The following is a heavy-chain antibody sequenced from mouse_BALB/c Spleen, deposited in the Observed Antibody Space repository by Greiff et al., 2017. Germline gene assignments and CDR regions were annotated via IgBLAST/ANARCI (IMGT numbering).Heavy chain of an antibody. Sequence: EVKLVESGGGLVKPGGSLKLSCAASGFTFSSYAMSWVRQSPEKRLEWVAEISSGGSYTYYPDTVTGRFTISRDNAKNTLYLEMSSLRSEDTAMYYCASYGNRAWFAYWGQGTLVTVSA. CDR3: ASYGNRAWFAY. D-gene: IGHD2-1*01. V-gene: IGHV5-9-4*01. CDR2: ISSGGSYT. CDR1: GFTFSSYA. J-gene: IGHJ3*01.